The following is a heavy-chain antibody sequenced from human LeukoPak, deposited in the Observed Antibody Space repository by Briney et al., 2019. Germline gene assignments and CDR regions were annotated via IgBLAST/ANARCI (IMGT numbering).Heavy chain of an antibody. J-gene: IGHJ6*03. CDR1: GGSFSGYY. CDR3: ARATYYYDSSGYHSPYYYYMDV. CDR2: INHSGST. V-gene: IGHV4-34*01. Sequence: SETLSLTCAVYGGSFSGYYWSWIRQPPGKGLEWIGEINHSGSTNYNPSLKSRVTISVDTSKNQFSLKLSSVTAADTAVYYCARATYYYDSSGYHSPYYYYMDVWGKGTTVTVSS. D-gene: IGHD3-22*01.